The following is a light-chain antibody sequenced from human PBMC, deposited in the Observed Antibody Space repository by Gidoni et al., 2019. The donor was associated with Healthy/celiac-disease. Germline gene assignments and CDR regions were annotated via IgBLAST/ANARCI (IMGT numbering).Light chain of an antibody. CDR2: DAS. CDR1: QSFSSY. V-gene: IGKV3-11*01. CDR3: QQRSNWPVA. Sequence: EIVLTQSPATLSLSPGERATLSCRASQSFSSYLAWYQQKPGQAPRLLIYDASNRATGIPARFSGSGSGTDFTLTISSLEPEDFAVYYCQQRSNWPVAFGQGTKVEIK. J-gene: IGKJ1*01.